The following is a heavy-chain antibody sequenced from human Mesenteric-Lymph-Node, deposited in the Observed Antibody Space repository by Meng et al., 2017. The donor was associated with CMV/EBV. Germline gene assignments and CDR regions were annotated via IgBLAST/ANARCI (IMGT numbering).Heavy chain of an antibody. CDR2: ISGSGGST. CDR3: AKDPHAYYDFWSGYYPTADY. D-gene: IGHD3-3*01. J-gene: IGHJ4*02. V-gene: IGHV3-23*01. Sequence: SYAMSWVRQAPGKGLEWVSAISGSGGSTYYADSVKGRFTISRDNSKNTLYLQMNSLRAEDTAVYYCAKDPHAYYDFWSGYYPTADYWGQGTLVTVSS. CDR1: SYA.